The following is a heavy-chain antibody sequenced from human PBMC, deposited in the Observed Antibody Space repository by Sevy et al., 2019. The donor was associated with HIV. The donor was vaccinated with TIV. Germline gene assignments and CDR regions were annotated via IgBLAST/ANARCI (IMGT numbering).Heavy chain of an antibody. CDR2: IDSRSSNI. V-gene: IGHV3-48*01. Sequence: GGSLGLSCAASGFTFSSYSMNWVRQAPGKGLEWLSYIDSRSSNIYYADSVKGRFTVSRDNAKNSLYVQMNSLRGEDTAVYYCAREGGYTDQGMDVWGQGTTVTVSS. D-gene: IGHD5-12*01. CDR1: GFTFSSYS. J-gene: IGHJ6*02. CDR3: AREGGYTDQGMDV.